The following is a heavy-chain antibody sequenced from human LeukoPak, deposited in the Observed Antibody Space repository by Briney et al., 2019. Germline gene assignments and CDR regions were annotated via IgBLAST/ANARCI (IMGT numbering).Heavy chain of an antibody. J-gene: IGHJ3*02. V-gene: IGHV4-4*07. D-gene: IGHD3-3*01. CDR2: IHTSGST. Sequence: SETLSLTCTVSGGSISSYYWSWIRQPAGKGLEWIGRIHTSGSTNYNPSLKSRVTMSVDTSKNQFSLKLSSVTAADTAVYYCARDHAYDFWSGYSPVAFDIWGQGTMVTVSS. CDR3: ARDHAYDFWSGYSPVAFDI. CDR1: GGSISSYY.